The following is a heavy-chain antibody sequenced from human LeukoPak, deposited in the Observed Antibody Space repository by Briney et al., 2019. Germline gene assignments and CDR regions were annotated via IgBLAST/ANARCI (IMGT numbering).Heavy chain of an antibody. Sequence: GTSVKVSCKASGFTFTSSAMQWVRQARGQRLEWIGWIVVGSGNTNYAQKFQERVTITRDMSTSTAYMELSSLRSEDAAVYYCARVPALDYGDPQGPFDYWGQGTLVTVSS. CDR1: GFTFTSSA. CDR3: ARVPALDYGDPQGPFDY. CDR2: IVVGSGNT. D-gene: IGHD4-17*01. J-gene: IGHJ4*02. V-gene: IGHV1-58*02.